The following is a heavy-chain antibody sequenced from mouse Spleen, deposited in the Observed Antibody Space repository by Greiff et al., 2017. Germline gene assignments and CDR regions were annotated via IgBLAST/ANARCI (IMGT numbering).Heavy chain of an antibody. CDR3: ARYLLTGFDY. CDR1: GYAFTSYN. Sequence: EVQRVESGPELVKPGASVTVSCKASGYAFTSYNMYWVKQRHGKSLEWIGYIDPYNGGTSYNQKFKGKATLTVDKSSSTAYMHLNSLTSEDSAVYYCARYLLTGFDYWGQGTTLTVSS. D-gene: IGHD5-1*01. J-gene: IGHJ2*01. V-gene: IGHV1S135*01. CDR2: IDPYNGGT.